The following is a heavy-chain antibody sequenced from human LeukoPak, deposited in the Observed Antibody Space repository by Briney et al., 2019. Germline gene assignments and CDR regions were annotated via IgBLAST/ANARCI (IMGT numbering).Heavy chain of an antibody. CDR3: AKVGGQWLSWFDP. CDR1: GFTFSSYG. CDR2: IWYDGSNK. Sequence: GGSLRLSCAASGFTFSSYGMHWVRQAPGKGLEWVAVIWYDGSNKYYTDSVKGRFTISRDNSKNTLYLQMNSLRAEDTAVYYCAKVGGQWLSWFDPWGQGALVTVSS. D-gene: IGHD6-19*01. J-gene: IGHJ5*02. V-gene: IGHV3-33*06.